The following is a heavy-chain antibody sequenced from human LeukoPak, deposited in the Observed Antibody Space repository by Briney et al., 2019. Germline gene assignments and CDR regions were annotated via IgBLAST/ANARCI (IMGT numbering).Heavy chain of an antibody. D-gene: IGHD3-10*01. J-gene: IGHJ4*02. CDR2: IYYSGST. CDR1: GGSISSSSYY. V-gene: IGHV4-39*07. Sequence: SETLSLTCTVSGGSISSSSYYWGWIRQPPGKGLEWIGSIYYSGSTYYNPSLKSRVTISVDTSKNQFSLKLSSVTAADTAVYYCARFPSGNGVIGTFDYWGQGTLVTVSS. CDR3: ARFPSGNGVIGTFDY.